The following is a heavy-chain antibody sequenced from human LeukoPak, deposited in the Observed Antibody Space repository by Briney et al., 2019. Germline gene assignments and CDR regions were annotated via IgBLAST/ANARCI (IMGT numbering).Heavy chain of an antibody. J-gene: IGHJ6*02. V-gene: IGHV4-59*01. CDR2: IYYSGST. D-gene: IGHD4-17*01. CDR3: ARESGDYGDYVFGKTDYDYDYVMDV. Sequence: SETLSLTCTVSGGSISSYYWSWIRQPPGKGLEWIGYIYYSGSTNYNPSLKSRVTISVDTSKTQFSLKLSSVTAADTAVYYCARESGDYGDYVFGKTDYDYDYVMDVWGQGTTVTVSS. CDR1: GGSISSYY.